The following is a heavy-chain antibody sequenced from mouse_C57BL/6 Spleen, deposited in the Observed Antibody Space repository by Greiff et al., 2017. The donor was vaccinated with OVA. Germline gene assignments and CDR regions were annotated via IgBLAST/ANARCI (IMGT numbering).Heavy chain of an antibody. D-gene: IGHD1-1*01. Sequence: DVKLVESGGGLVQSGRSLRLSCATSGFTFSDFYMEWVRQAPGKGLEWIAASRNKANDYTTEYSASVKGRFIVSRDTSQSILYLQMNALRAEDTAIYYCARDALTTGAMDYWGQGTSVTVSS. J-gene: IGHJ4*01. CDR2: SRNKANDYTT. V-gene: IGHV7-1*01. CDR1: GFTFSDFY. CDR3: ARDALTTGAMDY.